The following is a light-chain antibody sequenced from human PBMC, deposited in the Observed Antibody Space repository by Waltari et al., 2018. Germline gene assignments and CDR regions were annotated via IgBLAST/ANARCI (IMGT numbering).Light chain of an antibody. CDR1: QSVGRY. CDR3: QHYLRLPVA. J-gene: IGKJ1*01. CDR2: GAS. V-gene: IGKV3-20*01. Sequence: IVLTQSPGTLPLSQGERAIVSCRASQSVGRYLAWYQQKPGQAPRLLIYGASNRATGIPDRFIGSGSGTEFSLTISGLEPEDSAVYYCQHYLRLPVAFGQGTKVEIK.